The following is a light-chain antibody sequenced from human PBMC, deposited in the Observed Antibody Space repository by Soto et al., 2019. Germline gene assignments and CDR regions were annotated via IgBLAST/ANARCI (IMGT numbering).Light chain of an antibody. Sequence: EIVLPQFPGTLSLSPGEIATLSCRASSSVSTSLAWYQQKPGQAPRLLIYDTSNRATGIPARFSGSGSATGFTLSISSLEPEDFAVYCCQRRRSWSWTFGQGTKVEIK. J-gene: IGKJ1*01. CDR1: SSVSTS. CDR2: DTS. V-gene: IGKV3-11*01. CDR3: QRRRSWSWT.